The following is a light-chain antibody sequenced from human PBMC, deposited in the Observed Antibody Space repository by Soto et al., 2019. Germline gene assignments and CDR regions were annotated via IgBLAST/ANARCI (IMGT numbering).Light chain of an antibody. CDR1: QSVSSN. CDR3: QQDNNWPLT. CDR2: GAS. J-gene: IGKJ4*01. Sequence: TLSVSPGERATLSCRASQSVSSNLAWYQQKPGQAPRLLIYGASTRATGIPARFSGSGSGTEFTLTISSLQSEDFAVYYCQQDNNWPLTFGGGTKVDIK. V-gene: IGKV3D-15*01.